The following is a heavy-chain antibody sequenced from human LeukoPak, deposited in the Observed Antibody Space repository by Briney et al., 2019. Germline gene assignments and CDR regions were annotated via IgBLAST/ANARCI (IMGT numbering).Heavy chain of an antibody. CDR3: ARDPPRAAWVFDY. CDR1: GFTFSNYA. V-gene: IGHV3-23*01. D-gene: IGHD6-25*01. Sequence: PGGSLRLSCAASGFTFSNYAMSWVRQAPGKALEWVSAITSGGGTTYYAGSVKGRFTISRDNSKNTLYLQMNSLRAADTAVYYCARDPPRAAWVFDYWGQGTLVSVSS. J-gene: IGHJ4*02. CDR2: ITSGGGTT.